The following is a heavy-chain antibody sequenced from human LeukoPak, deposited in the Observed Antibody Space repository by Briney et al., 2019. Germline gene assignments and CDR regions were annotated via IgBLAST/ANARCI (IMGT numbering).Heavy chain of an antibody. CDR3: GRGHWGLDY. V-gene: IGHV3-11*01. D-gene: IGHD7-27*01. Sequence: GGSLRPSCAASGLTSSDHYMTWIRQAQGKGPEWVSYITSSGGSVSYADSVKGRFTISRDNAKNSLYLQMNSLRAEDTAVYYCGRGHWGLDYWGQGTLVTVSS. J-gene: IGHJ4*02. CDR1: GLTSSDHY. CDR2: ITSSGGSV.